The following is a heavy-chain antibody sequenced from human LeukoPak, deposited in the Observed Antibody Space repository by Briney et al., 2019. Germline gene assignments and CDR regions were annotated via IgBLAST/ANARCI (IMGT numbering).Heavy chain of an antibody. J-gene: IGHJ4*02. V-gene: IGHV5-51*01. CDR3: ARKAAARRTYYYGSGSCLDY. D-gene: IGHD3-10*01. Sequence: GESLKISCKGSGYSFTSYWIGWVRQMPGKGLEWMGIIYPGDSDTRYSPSFQGQVTISADKSIGTAYLQWSSLKASDTAMYYCARKAAARRTYYYGSGSCLDYWGQGTLVTVSS. CDR2: IYPGDSDT. CDR1: GYSFTSYW.